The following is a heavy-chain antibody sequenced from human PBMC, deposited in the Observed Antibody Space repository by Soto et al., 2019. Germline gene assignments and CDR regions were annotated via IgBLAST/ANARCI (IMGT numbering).Heavy chain of an antibody. D-gene: IGHD6-13*01. CDR1: GGTFSSYA. CDR3: ARNRDSSSWPPAN. Sequence: SVKVSCKASGGTFSSYAISWVRQAPGQGLEWMGGIIPIFGTANYAQKFQGRVTITADESTSTAYMELSSLRSGDTAVYYCARNRDSSSWPPANWGQGTLVTVSS. V-gene: IGHV1-69*13. J-gene: IGHJ4*02. CDR2: IIPIFGTA.